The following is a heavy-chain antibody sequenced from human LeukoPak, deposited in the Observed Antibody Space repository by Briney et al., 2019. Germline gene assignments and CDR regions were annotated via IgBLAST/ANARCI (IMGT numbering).Heavy chain of an antibody. J-gene: IGHJ4*02. CDR2: ININGDST. CDR1: VFTFSSYA. Sequence: PGGSLRLSCLASVFTFSSYAVFWVRQAPGKGLEYVSGININGDSTFYADSVKGRFTISRDNSKNTLYLQMSSLRAEDTALYYCVKTSGTPKGYVDYWGQGTLVTVST. V-gene: IGHV3-64D*09. D-gene: IGHD1-26*01. CDR3: VKTSGTPKGYVDY.